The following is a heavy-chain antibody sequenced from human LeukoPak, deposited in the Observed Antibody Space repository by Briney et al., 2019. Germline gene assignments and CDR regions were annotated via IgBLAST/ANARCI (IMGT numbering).Heavy chain of an antibody. CDR3: AKHHVWGTYRFDY. Sequence: GGSLRLSCAASGFTFSSYWMSWVRQAPGKGLEWVANMNQDGGQTYYVDSVKGRFIISRDNAKKSLYLQMNSLRAEDAAVYYCAKHHVWGTYRFDYWGQGTLVTVSS. V-gene: IGHV3-7*03. CDR2: MNQDGGQT. CDR1: GFTFSSYW. D-gene: IGHD3-16*02. J-gene: IGHJ4*02.